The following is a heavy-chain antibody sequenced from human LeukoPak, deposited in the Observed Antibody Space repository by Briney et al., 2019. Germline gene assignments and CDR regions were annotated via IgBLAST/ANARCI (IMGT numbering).Heavy chain of an antibody. V-gene: IGHV1-3*01. J-gene: IGHJ4*01. CDR3: ARARWTSSGTTYYLDY. Sequence: ASVKVSCKASGYIFTGYAIQWVRQAPGQGLEWMGWIDANNGRTKYSEKFRGRVTMTRDTSASTAYMELSGLKSEDTAVYYCARARWTSSGTTYYLDYWGQGTLVTVSS. CDR2: IDANNGRT. D-gene: IGHD3-10*01. CDR1: GYIFTGYA.